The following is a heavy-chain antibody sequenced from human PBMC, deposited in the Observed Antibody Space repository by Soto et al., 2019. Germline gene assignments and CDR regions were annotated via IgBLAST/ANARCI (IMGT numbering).Heavy chain of an antibody. CDR1: GFTFSSYW. Sequence: PGGSLRLSCSASGFTFSSYWMHWVRQAPGKGLVWVSRINSDGSSTSDADSVKGRFTISRDNAKNTLYLQMTSLRAEDTAVYYCARDCRKYYYDSSGGLGGFDLWGRGTLVTVSS. V-gene: IGHV3-74*01. CDR2: INSDGSST. J-gene: IGHJ2*01. CDR3: ARDCRKYYYDSSGGLGGFDL. D-gene: IGHD3-22*01.